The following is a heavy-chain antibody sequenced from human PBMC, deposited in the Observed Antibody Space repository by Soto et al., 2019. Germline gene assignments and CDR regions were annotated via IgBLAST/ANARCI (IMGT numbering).Heavy chain of an antibody. V-gene: IGHV4-61*01. Sequence: PSGTLALTCTVSGGPVTSGRYYWSWIRQPPGKGLEWIAYIYFTGSTNYNPSLKSRLSISADTSRNQFSLKLHSVTAADTAVYYCARQDLAHDAFDIWGQGTMVTVSS. J-gene: IGHJ3*02. CDR3: ARQDLAHDAFDI. CDR2: IYFTGST. CDR1: GGPVTSGRYY.